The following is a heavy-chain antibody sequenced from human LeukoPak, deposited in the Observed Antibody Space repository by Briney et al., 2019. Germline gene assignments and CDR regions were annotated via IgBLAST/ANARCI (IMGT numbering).Heavy chain of an antibody. CDR1: GGSISSYY. Sequence: PSETLSLTCTVSGGSISSYYWSWIRQPPGKGLEWIGYIYYSGSTNYNPSLKSRVTISVDTSKNQFSLKPSSVTAADTAVYYCARVDGDLIFDYWGQGTLVTVSS. J-gene: IGHJ4*02. D-gene: IGHD4-17*01. CDR3: ARVDGDLIFDY. V-gene: IGHV4-59*01. CDR2: IYYSGST.